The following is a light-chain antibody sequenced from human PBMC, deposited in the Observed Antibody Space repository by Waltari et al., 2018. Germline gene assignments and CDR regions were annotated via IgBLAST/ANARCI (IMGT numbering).Light chain of an antibody. CDR3: QQYYGSPLT. J-gene: IGKJ4*01. CDR1: QGISSY. CDR2: AAS. Sequence: DIQLTQSPSFLSASVGDRVTITCRASQGISSYLAWYQQRPGTAPKLLISAASTLQSGVPSRFSGSGSGTEFTLTISSLQPEDVAVYYCQQYYGSPLTFGGGTKVEIK. V-gene: IGKV1-9*01.